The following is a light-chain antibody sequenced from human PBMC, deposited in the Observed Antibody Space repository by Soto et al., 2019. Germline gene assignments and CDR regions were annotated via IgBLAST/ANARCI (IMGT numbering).Light chain of an antibody. J-gene: IGLJ2*01. V-gene: IGLV4-69*01. CDR3: QTWGTGSVV. Sequence: QPVLTQSPSASASLGASVKLTCTLSSGHSSYAIAWHQQQPEKGPRYLMKLNSDGSHSKGDGIPDRFSGSSSGAERYLTISSLQSEDEADYYCQTWGTGSVVFGGGTQPTV. CDR1: SGHSSYA. CDR2: LNSDGSH.